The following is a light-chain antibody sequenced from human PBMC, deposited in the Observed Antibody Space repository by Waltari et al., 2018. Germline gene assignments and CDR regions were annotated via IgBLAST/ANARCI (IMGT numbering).Light chain of an antibody. CDR1: QSISSW. CDR2: DAS. Sequence: DIQMTQSPSTLSASVGDRVTITCRASQSISSWLAWYQQKPGKAPKLLIYDASSLESGGASRFSGSGSGTEFTLTISSLQPDDFATYYCQQYNSYQRTFGQGTKLEIK. CDR3: QQYNSYQRT. J-gene: IGKJ2*01. V-gene: IGKV1-5*01.